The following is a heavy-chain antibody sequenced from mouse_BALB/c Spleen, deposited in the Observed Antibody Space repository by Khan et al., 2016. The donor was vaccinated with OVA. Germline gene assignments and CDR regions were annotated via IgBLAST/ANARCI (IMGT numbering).Heavy chain of an antibody. V-gene: IGHV9-3-1*01. J-gene: IGHJ4*01. CDR2: INTYTGEP. Sequence: QMQLEESGPELKKPGETVKISCKASGYTFTNYGMNWVKQSPGKALKWMGWINTYTGEPTYADDFKGRFAFSLDTSASTAYLQINNLKNEDTATYFCARPPYFSYTLDHWGQGTSVTVSS. D-gene: IGHD2-10*01. CDR3: ARPPYFSYTLDH. CDR1: GYTFTNYG.